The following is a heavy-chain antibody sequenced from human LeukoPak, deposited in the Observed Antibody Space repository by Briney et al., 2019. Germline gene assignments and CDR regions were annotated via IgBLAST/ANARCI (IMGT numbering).Heavy chain of an antibody. CDR3: ARNHQGTYFDFWSGSKANNYYYMDV. V-gene: IGHV4-39*07. J-gene: IGHJ6*03. CDR2: IHYSGST. CDR1: GGSISSSSYY. Sequence: SETLSLTCTVSGGSISSSSYYWGWIRQPPGKGLEWIGTIHYSGSTYYNTSLKSRVTISVDTSKNQFSLKLRSVTAADTAVYYCARNHQGTYFDFWSGSKANNYYYMDVWGKGTTVTVSS. D-gene: IGHD3-3*01.